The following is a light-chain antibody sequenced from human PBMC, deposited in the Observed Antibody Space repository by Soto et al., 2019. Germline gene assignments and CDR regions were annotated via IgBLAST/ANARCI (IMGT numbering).Light chain of an antibody. Sequence: QSALTQPASVSGSPGQSITISCTGTSSDVGGYNYVSWYQHHPGKAPKLIIYDVTNRPSGVSNPFSGSKSGNTASLTISGLQPEDEADYYCSSFRSSSTSYVFGTGTKVTVL. V-gene: IGLV2-14*03. CDR2: DVT. CDR3: SSFRSSSTSYV. CDR1: SSDVGGYNY. J-gene: IGLJ1*01.